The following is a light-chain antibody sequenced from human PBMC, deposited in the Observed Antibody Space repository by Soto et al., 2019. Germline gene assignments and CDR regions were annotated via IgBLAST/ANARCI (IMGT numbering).Light chain of an antibody. CDR2: EVS. J-gene: IGLJ1*01. CDR1: SSDVGSYNY. V-gene: IGLV2-14*01. CDR3: SSYTSSSTL. Sequence: QSVLTPPASVSGSPGQSITISCTGTSSDVGSYNYVSWYQQHPGKAPKLMIYEVSDRPSGISSRFSGSKSGNTASLTISGLQTEDEADYYCSSYTSSSTLFGTGTKLTVL.